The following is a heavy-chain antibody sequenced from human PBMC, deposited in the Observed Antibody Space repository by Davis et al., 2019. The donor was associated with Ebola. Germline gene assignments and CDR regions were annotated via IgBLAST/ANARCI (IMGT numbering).Heavy chain of an antibody. CDR2: INNDGTST. CDR3: ARASTWEILDY. V-gene: IGHV3-74*01. CDR1: GYTFSSFW. D-gene: IGHD1-26*01. Sequence: GESLKISCKGSGYTFSSFWMNWVRQAPGKGLEWVSRINNDGTSTNYTDVVRGRFTVSRDNAKNTLYLQMNSLRAEDTAVYYCARASTWEILDYWGQGTLVTVSS. J-gene: IGHJ4*02.